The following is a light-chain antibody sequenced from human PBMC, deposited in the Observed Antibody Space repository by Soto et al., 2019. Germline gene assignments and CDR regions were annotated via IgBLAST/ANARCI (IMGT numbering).Light chain of an antibody. CDR1: QSISRY. J-gene: IGKJ1*01. CDR2: SAS. CDR3: QQGYSAPWT. V-gene: IGKV1-39*01. Sequence: DIQMAQSPSSLSASVGDRVTITCRADQSISRYLNWYQQKPGRAPNLLIYSASTLQSGVPSRFSGSGSETDFNLTISSLQTEDFATYYCQQGYSAPWTFGQGTKLDIK.